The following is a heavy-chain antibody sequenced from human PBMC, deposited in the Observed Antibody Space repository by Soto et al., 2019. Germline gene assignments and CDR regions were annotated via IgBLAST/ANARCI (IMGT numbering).Heavy chain of an antibody. CDR1: GYAFTSYD. CDR2: MNPNSGDT. Sequence: ASVKVSCKASGYAFTSYDINWVRQATGQGLEWMGWMNPNSGDTGYAQKLQGRVTMTTDTSTSTAYMELRSLRSDDTAVYYCARGANWNYNVDYYYGMDVWGQGTTVTVSS. D-gene: IGHD1-7*01. J-gene: IGHJ6*02. CDR3: ARGANWNYNVDYYYGMDV. V-gene: IGHV1-8*01.